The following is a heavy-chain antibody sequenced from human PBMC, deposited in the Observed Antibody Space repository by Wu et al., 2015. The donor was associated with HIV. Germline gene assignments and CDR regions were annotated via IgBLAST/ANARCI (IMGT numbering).Heavy chain of an antibody. J-gene: IGHJ4*02. V-gene: IGHV1-2*02. CDR1: GYTFTGYY. CDR2: INPNSGGT. CDR3: ARDRGXSSGWYDY. Sequence: QVQLVQSGAEVKKPGASVKVSCKASGYTFTGYYMHWVRQAPGQGLEWMGWINPNSGGTNYAQKFQGRVTITADESTSTAYMELSSLRSEDTAVYYCARDRGXSSGWYDYWGQGTLVTVSS. D-gene: IGHD6-19*01.